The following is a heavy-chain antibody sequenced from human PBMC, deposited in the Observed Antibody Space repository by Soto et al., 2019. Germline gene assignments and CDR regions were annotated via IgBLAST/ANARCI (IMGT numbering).Heavy chain of an antibody. J-gene: IGHJ4*02. D-gene: IGHD3-3*01. V-gene: IGHV4-4*07. CDR1: GGSISNYF. Sequence: SETLSLTCTVSGGSISNYFCNWIRQPAGKGLEWIGRIDNSGSTNYNPSLKSRITMSADTSRSQFSLKLNSVTAADTAVYYCARGGQDFWSGPFDYWGQGALVTVSS. CDR2: IDNSGST. CDR3: ARGGQDFWSGPFDY.